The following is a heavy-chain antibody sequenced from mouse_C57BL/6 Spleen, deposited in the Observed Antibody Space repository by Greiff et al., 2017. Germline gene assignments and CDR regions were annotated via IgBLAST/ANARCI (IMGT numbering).Heavy chain of an antibody. Sequence: EVQLQESGPELVKPGASVKISCKASGYSFTDYNMNWVKQSNGKSLAWIGVLNPNYGTTSYNQKFKGKATLTVDQSSSTAYMQLNILTSEDSAVYSGARCTSYGPTWFAYWGQGTLVTVSA. J-gene: IGHJ3*01. V-gene: IGHV1-39*01. D-gene: IGHD1-1*01. CDR2: LNPNYGTT. CDR3: ARCTSYGPTWFAY. CDR1: GYSFTDYN.